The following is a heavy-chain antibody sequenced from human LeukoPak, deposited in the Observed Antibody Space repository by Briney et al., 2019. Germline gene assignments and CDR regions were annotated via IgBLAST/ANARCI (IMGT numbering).Heavy chain of an antibody. CDR1: GYTFTGYY. CDR3: ARGPYYDFWSGYPTGY. CDR2: IIPIFGTA. V-gene: IGHV1-69*13. Sequence: SVKVSCKASGYTFTGYYMHWVRQAPGQELEWMGGIIPIFGTANYAQKFQGRVTITADESTSTAYMELSSLRSEDTAVYYCARGPYYDFWSGYPTGYWGQGTLVTVSS. J-gene: IGHJ4*02. D-gene: IGHD3-3*01.